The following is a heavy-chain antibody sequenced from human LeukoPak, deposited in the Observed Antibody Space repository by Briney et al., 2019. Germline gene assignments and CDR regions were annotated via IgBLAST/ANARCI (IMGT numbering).Heavy chain of an antibody. CDR2: IHHSGST. Sequence: SETLSLTCTVSGYSISSGYYWGWIRQPPGKGLEWIGSIHHSGSTNYNPSLKSRVTISLDTSKNQFSLKLSSVTAADTAVYYCARDGYSGNDGLWGQGTLVTVSS. CDR3: ARDGYSGNDGL. V-gene: IGHV4-38-2*02. J-gene: IGHJ4*02. CDR1: GYSISSGYY. D-gene: IGHD5-12*01.